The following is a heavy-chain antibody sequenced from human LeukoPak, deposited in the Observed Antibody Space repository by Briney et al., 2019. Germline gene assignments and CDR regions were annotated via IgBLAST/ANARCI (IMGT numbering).Heavy chain of an antibody. V-gene: IGHV4-31*03. Sequence: PSETLSLTCTVSGGSISSGGYYWSWIRQLPGKGLEWIGYIYYSGSTSYNPSLKSRVTISVDTSKNQFSLKLSSVTAADMAVYYCARSPCSGGSCSLDYWGQGTLVTVSS. D-gene: IGHD2-15*01. J-gene: IGHJ4*02. CDR3: ARSPCSGGSCSLDY. CDR2: IYYSGST. CDR1: GGSISSGGYY.